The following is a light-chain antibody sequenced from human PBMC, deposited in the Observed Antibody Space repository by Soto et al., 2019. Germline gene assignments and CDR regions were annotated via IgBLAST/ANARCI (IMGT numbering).Light chain of an antibody. Sequence: ELVLTQSPGTLSLSPWERATLSCRASQSVSSSYLAWYQQKPXXAPRLLIYGASSRATGIPDRFSGSGSGRDFTLTISSLEPEDFAVYFCQHYGYSPYTFAQGTKVDI. CDR2: GAS. J-gene: IGKJ2*01. CDR3: QHYGYSPYT. CDR1: QSVSSSY. V-gene: IGKV3-20*01.